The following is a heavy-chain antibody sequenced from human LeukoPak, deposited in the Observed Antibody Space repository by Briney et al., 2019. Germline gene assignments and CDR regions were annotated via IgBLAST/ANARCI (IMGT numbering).Heavy chain of an antibody. CDR3: ARGTGYYKGEIDYFDY. CDR1: GFTFSRDG. J-gene: IGHJ4*02. V-gene: IGHV4-59*01. Sequence: GSLRLSCAASGFTFSRDGMSWIRQPPGKGLEWIGYIYYSGSTNYNPSLKSRVTISVDTSKNQFSLKLSSVTAADTAVYYCARGTGYYKGEIDYFDYWGQGTLVTVSS. D-gene: IGHD3-9*01. CDR2: IYYSGST.